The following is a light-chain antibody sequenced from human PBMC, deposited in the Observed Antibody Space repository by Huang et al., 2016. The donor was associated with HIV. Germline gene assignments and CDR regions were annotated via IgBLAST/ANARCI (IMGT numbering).Light chain of an antibody. J-gene: IGKJ4*01. CDR1: QTVSSY. CDR3: QLRSTWPGDT. CDR2: DAS. V-gene: IGKV3-11*01. Sequence: ETVLTQSPATLSLSPGERATLSCRASQTVSSYLAWYQQKPGQAPRLLIYDASNRATGIPARFSGSGSGTDFTLTISSLEPEDFAVYYCQLRSTWPGDTFGGGTKVEIK.